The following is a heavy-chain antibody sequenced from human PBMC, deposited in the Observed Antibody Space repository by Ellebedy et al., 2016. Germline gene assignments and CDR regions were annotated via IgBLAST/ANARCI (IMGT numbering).Heavy chain of an antibody. CDR1: GFTFNIAG. J-gene: IGHJ4*02. D-gene: IGHD3/OR15-3a*01. Sequence: GGSLRLSXAASGFTFNIAGMTWVRQAPGKGLEWVSTISASSDDTRLADSVKGRFTVSRDNSRNTVYLQMNDLRVEDTALYYCRHGHYADYWGQGTLVTVSS. CDR3: RHGHYADY. V-gene: IGHV3-23*01. CDR2: ISASSDDT.